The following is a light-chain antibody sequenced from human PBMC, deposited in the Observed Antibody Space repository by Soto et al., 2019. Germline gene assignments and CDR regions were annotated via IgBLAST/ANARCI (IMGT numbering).Light chain of an antibody. V-gene: IGKV1-39*01. Sequence: DIQMTQSPSSLSASVGDRVTITCRASQSISSYLNWYQQKPGSAPKLLIYAASTLQSGVPSRFSSSGSGTDFTLTISSLQPEDFATYYCQQSYSFPKTFGQGTKVEIK. CDR2: AAS. CDR1: QSISSY. CDR3: QQSYSFPKT. J-gene: IGKJ1*01.